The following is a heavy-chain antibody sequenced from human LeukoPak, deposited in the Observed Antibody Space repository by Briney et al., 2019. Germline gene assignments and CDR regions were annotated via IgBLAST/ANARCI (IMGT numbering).Heavy chain of an antibody. V-gene: IGHV4-30-4*08. CDR2: IYYSGST. J-gene: IGHJ5*02. CDR3: ARAPFFYCSSTSCSGAGWFDP. Sequence: SETLSLTCTVSGGSISSGDYYWSWIRQPPGKGLAWIGYIYYSGSTYYNPSLKSRVTISVDTSKNQFSLKLSSVTAADTAVYYCARAPFFYCSSTSCSGAGWFDPWGQGTLVTVSS. CDR1: GGSISSGDYY. D-gene: IGHD2-2*01.